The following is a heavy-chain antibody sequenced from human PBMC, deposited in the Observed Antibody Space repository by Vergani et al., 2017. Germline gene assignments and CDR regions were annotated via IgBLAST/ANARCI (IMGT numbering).Heavy chain of an antibody. CDR3: ARGGVAAAGPYFDY. D-gene: IGHD6-13*01. CDR1: GGSVSSGSYY. Sequence: QVQLQESGPGLVKPSETLSLTCTVSGGSVSSGSYYWSWIRQPAGKGLGWIGYIYYSGSTNYNPSLKSRVTISVDTSKNQFSLKLSSVTAADTAVYYCARGGVAAAGPYFDYWGQGTLVTVSS. CDR2: IYYSGST. V-gene: IGHV4-61*10. J-gene: IGHJ4*02.